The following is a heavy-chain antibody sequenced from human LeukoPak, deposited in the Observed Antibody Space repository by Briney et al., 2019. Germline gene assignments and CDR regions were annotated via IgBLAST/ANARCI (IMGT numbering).Heavy chain of an antibody. D-gene: IGHD2-15*01. CDR3: ARGARYCSGGSCYGRPSLRFDP. J-gene: IGHJ5*02. Sequence: PSETLSLTCTVSGGSISHYYWTWIRQPPGKGLEWIGYIYYSDVANYNPSLKSRVSISVDTSKNQFSLKLTSVTAADTAVYYCARGARYCSGGSCYGRPSLRFDPWGQGTLVTVSS. V-gene: IGHV4-59*01. CDR1: GGSISHYY. CDR2: IYYSDVA.